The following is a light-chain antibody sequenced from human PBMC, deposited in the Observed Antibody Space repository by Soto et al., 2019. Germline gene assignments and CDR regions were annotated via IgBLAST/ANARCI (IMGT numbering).Light chain of an antibody. J-gene: IGLJ2*01. Sequence: QSVLTQPPSVSGAPGQRVTISCTGSSSNIGAGYDVHWYQQFPGRAPTLLVYSNMNRPSGVPDRFSGSKSGTSVSLAITGLQSEDEADYYCQSYDSSLSGVVFGGGTKLTVL. CDR2: SNM. V-gene: IGLV1-40*01. CDR3: QSYDSSLSGVV. CDR1: SSNIGAGYD.